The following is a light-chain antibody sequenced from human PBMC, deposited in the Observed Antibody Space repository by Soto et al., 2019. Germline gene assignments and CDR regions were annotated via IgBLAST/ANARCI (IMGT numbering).Light chain of an antibody. CDR1: QSISSSY. CDR2: GAS. J-gene: IGKJ2*01. CDR3: QQYGISSHT. Sequence: EVVLTQSPGTLSLSPGERATLSCRASQSISSSYLAWYQQKPGQAPRLLIHGASSRATGIPDRFSGSWSGTDFTLTINRLEPEDFAVYYCQQYGISSHTFGQGTKLEIK. V-gene: IGKV3-20*01.